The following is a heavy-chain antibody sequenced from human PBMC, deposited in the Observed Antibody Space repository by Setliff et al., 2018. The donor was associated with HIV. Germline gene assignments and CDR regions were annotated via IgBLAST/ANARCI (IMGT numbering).Heavy chain of an antibody. D-gene: IGHD6-13*01. CDR1: GGTLSNYV. V-gene: IGHV1-69*13. CDR3: ARDQTGVAAAAFGGGSAWSDGGFDI. J-gene: IGHJ3*02. CDR2: IIPMYNIP. Sequence: SVKVSCKISGGTLSNYVITWVRQAPGQGLEWMGMIIPMYNIPAYAQKFQGRVTFTADESTSTAYMELSSLSSEDTAVYYCARDQTGVAAAAFGGGSAWSDGGFDIWGQGTMVTVSS.